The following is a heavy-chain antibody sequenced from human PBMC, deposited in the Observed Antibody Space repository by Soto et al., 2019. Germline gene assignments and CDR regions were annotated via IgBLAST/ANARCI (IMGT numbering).Heavy chain of an antibody. V-gene: IGHV1-46*01. CDR2: INPSGGST. Sequence: ASVKVSCKASGYTFTSYYMHWVRQAPGQGLEWMGIINPSGGSTSYAQKFQGRVTMTRDTSTSTVYMELSSLRSEDTAVYYCARGIPPNSSSELPFVDFDYWGQGTLVTVSS. CDR1: GYTFTSYY. J-gene: IGHJ4*02. CDR3: ARGIPPNSSSELPFVDFDY. D-gene: IGHD6-13*01.